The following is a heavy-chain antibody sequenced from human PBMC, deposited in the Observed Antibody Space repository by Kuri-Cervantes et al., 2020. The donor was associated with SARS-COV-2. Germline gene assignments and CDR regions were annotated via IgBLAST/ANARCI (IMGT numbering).Heavy chain of an antibody. J-gene: IGHJ6*02. Sequence: ASVKVSCKASGYTFTGYYMHWVRQAPGQGLEWMGWINPNSGGTNYAQKFQGRVTMTRDTSISTAYMELSRLRAEDTAVYYCARSGGWEPHPYYYYYYGMDVWGQGTTVTVSS. CDR2: INPNSGGT. CDR1: GYTFTGYY. D-gene: IGHD1-26*01. V-gene: IGHV1-2*02. CDR3: ARSGGWEPHPYYYYYYGMDV.